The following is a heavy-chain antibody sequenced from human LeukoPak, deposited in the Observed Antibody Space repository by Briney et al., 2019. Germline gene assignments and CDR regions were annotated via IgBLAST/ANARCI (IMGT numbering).Heavy chain of an antibody. CDR1: GYTFTGYY. J-gene: IGHJ5*02. V-gene: IGHV1-2*02. D-gene: IGHD2-2*02. CDR2: INPNSGGT. Sequence: GASVKVSCKASGYTFTGYYMHWVRQAPGQGLEWMGWINPNSGGTNYAQKFQGRVTMTRDTSISTAYMELSRLRSDDTAVYYCAREGYQLLYGIGFDPWGQGTLVTVSS. CDR3: AREGYQLLYGIGFDP.